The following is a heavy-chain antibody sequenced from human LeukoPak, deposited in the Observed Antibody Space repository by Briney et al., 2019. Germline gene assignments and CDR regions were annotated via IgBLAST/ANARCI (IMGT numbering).Heavy chain of an antibody. CDR3: ARYPAAMVTFDY. D-gene: IGHD5-18*01. CDR1: GYSISSGYY. Sequence: KTSETLSLTCTVSGYSISSGYYWGWFGQPPGKGLEWIGSTYHSGSTYYNPSLKSRVTISVDTSKNQFSLKLSSVTAADTAVYYCARYPAAMVTFDYWGQGTLVTVSS. V-gene: IGHV4-38-2*02. J-gene: IGHJ4*02. CDR2: TYHSGST.